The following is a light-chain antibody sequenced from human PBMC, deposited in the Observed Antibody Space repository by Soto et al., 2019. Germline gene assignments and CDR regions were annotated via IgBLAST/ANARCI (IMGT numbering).Light chain of an antibody. CDR3: HQHRSSTRT. CDR1: QAVNPI. J-gene: IGKJ1*01. Sequence: EIVLTQSPATLCSSPGDRVTLSWRASQAVNPILAWYQHKPGQAPRLLIYLASNRAAGVPARFSGSGSGTDFTLTISNVEHEDFAVYDGHQHRSSTRTFGQGTKVDIK. V-gene: IGKV3D-11*03. CDR2: LAS.